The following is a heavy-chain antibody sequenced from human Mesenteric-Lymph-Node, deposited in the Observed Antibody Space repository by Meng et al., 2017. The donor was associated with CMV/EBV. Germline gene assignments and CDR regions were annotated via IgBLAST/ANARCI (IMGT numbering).Heavy chain of an antibody. D-gene: IGHD3-10*01. CDR3: TRPFGSGSYYTPLSL. Sequence: GGPCRIYVFCWGRQAPGQGLVWLGVVIPIFGTVNYAQKFQGRVTITADESTSTARMELSSLRSEDTAMYYCTRPFGSGSYYTPLSLWGQGTLVTVSS. CDR1: GGPCRIYV. CDR2: VIPIFGTV. V-gene: IGHV1-69*01. J-gene: IGHJ4*02.